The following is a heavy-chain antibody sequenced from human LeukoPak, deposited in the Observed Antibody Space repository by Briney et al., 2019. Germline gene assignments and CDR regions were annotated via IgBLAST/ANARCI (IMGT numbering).Heavy chain of an antibody. D-gene: IGHD3-16*02. V-gene: IGHV4-4*02. Sequence: SGTLSLTCAVSGGSISSSNWWSWVRQPPGKGLEWIGEIYHSGSTNYNPSLKSRVTISVDTSKNQFSLKLSSVTAADTAVYYCARDENGYVWGSFRAWGQGTLVTVSS. CDR1: GGSISSSNW. CDR3: ARDENGYVWGSFRA. J-gene: IGHJ5*02. CDR2: IYHSGST.